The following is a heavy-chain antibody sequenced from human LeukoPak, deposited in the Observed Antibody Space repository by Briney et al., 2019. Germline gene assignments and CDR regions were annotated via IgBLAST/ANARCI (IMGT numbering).Heavy chain of an antibody. CDR3: ARAPGISQAADY. CDR2: IIPILGIA. CDR1: GGTFSSYT. V-gene: IGHV1-69*02. Sequence: SVKVSCKASGGTFSSYTISWVRQAPGQGLEWMGRIIPILGIANYAQKFQGRVTITADKSTSTAYMELSSLRSEDTAVYYCARAPGISQAADYWGLGTLVTVSS. J-gene: IGHJ4*02. D-gene: IGHD2-15*01.